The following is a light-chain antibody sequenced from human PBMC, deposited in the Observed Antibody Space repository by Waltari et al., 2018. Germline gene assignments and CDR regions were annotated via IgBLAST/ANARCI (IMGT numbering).Light chain of an antibody. CDR1: RPNIGRNY. V-gene: IGLV1-47*01. Sequence: QSVLTQSPSASGTPGQRVTISCSGSRPNIGRNYLSWYQQLPGTAPKLLIYRNNPRPSGVPDRFSGSKSGTSASLAIFGLRSEDDADYFCAAWDDSLSGPVFGGGTKLTVL. CDR3: AAWDDSLSGPV. CDR2: RNN. J-gene: IGLJ3*02.